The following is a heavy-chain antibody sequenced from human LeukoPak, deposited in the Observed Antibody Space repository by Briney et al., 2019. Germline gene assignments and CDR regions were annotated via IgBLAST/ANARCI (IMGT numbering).Heavy chain of an antibody. CDR1: GFTFSSYA. Sequence: GGSLRLSCVASGFTFSSYAMSWVRQAPGKGLEWVSAISSGGGSTYYADSVKGRFTISRDNSENTLYLQMNSLRAEDTAVYYCAKANEDDILTGYSYYFDYWGQGTLVTVSS. J-gene: IGHJ4*02. CDR2: ISSGGGST. CDR3: AKANEDDILTGYSYYFDY. D-gene: IGHD3-9*01. V-gene: IGHV3-23*01.